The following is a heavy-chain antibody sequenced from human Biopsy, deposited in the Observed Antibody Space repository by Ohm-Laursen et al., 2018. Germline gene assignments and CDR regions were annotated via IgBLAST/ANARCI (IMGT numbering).Heavy chain of an antibody. CDR3: TRAEAGSGSLLYFDY. Sequence: SLRLSCTASVFIFSRFWMYWVRQAPGTGLVWVSRSNSDGSSTNYADAVKGRFTISRDNTKNTVFLQMNSLRAEDTAVYYCTRAEAGSGSLLYFDYWGQGTLVTVSS. J-gene: IGHJ4*02. D-gene: IGHD3-10*01. V-gene: IGHV3-74*01. CDR1: VFIFSRFW. CDR2: SNSDGSST.